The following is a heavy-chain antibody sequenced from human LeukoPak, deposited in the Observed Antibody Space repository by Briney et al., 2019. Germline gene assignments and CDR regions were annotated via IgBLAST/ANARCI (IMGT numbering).Heavy chain of an antibody. D-gene: IGHD5-24*01. CDR2: MNPNSGNT. V-gene: IGHV1-8*01. CDR1: GYTFTGYD. Sequence: GASVKVSCKASGYTFTGYDINWVRQATGQGLEWMGWMNPNSGNTGYAQKFQGRVTMTRNTSISTAYMELSSLRSEDTAVYYCARVRERGKLRRRDGSYYMDVWGKGTTVTVSS. CDR3: ARVRERGKLRRRDGSYYMDV. J-gene: IGHJ6*03.